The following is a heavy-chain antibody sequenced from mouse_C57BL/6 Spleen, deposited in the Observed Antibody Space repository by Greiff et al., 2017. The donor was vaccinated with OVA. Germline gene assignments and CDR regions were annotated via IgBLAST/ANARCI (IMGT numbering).Heavy chain of an antibody. CDR3: ARRGFTTVVATKDYYAMDY. J-gene: IGHJ4*01. Sequence: VQLQQPGAELVKPGASVKMSCKASGYTFTSYWITWVKQRPGQGLEWIGDIYPGSGSTNYNEKFKSKATLTVDTSSSTAYMQLSSLTSEDSAVYYCARRGFTTVVATKDYYAMDYWGQGTSVTVSS. CDR1: GYTFTSYW. D-gene: IGHD1-1*01. CDR2: IYPGSGST. V-gene: IGHV1-55*01.